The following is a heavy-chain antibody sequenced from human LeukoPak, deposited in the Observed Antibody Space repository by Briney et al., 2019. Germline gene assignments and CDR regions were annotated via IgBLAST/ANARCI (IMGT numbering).Heavy chain of an antibody. V-gene: IGHV4-34*01. D-gene: IGHD2-21*01. CDR1: GGSFSDYY. Sequence: PSGTLSLTCAVYGGSFSDYYWSWIRQPPGKGLEWIGQINHSGSTTYNPSLKSRVTISVDTSMNQFSLKLSSVTAADTAVYYCARHRGLYSDYYMDVWGKGTTVTISS. CDR2: INHSGST. J-gene: IGHJ6*03. CDR3: ARHRGLYSDYYMDV.